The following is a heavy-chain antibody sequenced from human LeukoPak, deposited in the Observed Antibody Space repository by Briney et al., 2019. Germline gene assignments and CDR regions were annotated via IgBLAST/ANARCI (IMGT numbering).Heavy chain of an antibody. CDR2: INPYESTN. J-gene: IGHJ3*02. CDR1: GVTFSSSW. Sequence: GGSLRLSCGASGVTFSSSWFRWVRQTPGKGLLWVSYINPYESTNNYAHSVKGRIAISTDKPKNTLYLELNSLSAEETAVYYCARNGVASTYDIWGQGTMVTVSS. CDR3: ARNGVASTYDI. D-gene: IGHD2-8*01. V-gene: IGHV3-74*01.